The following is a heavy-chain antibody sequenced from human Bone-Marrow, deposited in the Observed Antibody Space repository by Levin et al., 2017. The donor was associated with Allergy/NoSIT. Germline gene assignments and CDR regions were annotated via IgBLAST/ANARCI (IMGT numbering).Heavy chain of an antibody. Sequence: GGSLRLSCAASGFTFSDYYMSWIRQAPGKGLEWVSYISSSGSTIYYADSVKGRFTISRDNAKNSLYLQMNSLRAEDTAVYYCARDLYGGNSEGLGYYYYGMDVWGQGTTVTVSS. J-gene: IGHJ6*02. V-gene: IGHV3-11*01. CDR3: ARDLYGGNSEGLGYYYYGMDV. D-gene: IGHD4-23*01. CDR2: ISSSGSTI. CDR1: GFTFSDYY.